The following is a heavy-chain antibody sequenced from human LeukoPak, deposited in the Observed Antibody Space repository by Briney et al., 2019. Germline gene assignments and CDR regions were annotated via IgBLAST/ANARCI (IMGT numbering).Heavy chain of an antibody. Sequence: GGSLRLSCAASGFTFSNAWMSSVRQAPGRGLEWVGRIKSKTDGGTTDYAAPVKGRFTISRDDSKNTLYLQMNSLKTEDTAVYYCTTEDGVVIPHFDYWGQGTLVTVSS. J-gene: IGHJ4*02. V-gene: IGHV3-15*01. D-gene: IGHD3-3*01. CDR3: TTEDGVVIPHFDY. CDR1: GFTFSNAW. CDR2: IKSKTDGGTT.